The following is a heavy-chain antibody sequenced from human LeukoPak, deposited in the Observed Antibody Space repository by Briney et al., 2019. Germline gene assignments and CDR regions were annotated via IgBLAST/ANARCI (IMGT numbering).Heavy chain of an antibody. J-gene: IGHJ4*02. CDR1: GGTFSSYT. V-gene: IGHV1-69*02. Sequence: SVKVPCKASGGTFSSYTISWVRRAPGQGLEWMGRIIPILGIANYAQKFQGRVTITADKSTSTAYMELSSLRSEDTAVYYCARADFWSGYYLSRFGYWGQGTLVTVSS. CDR2: IIPILGIA. D-gene: IGHD3-3*01. CDR3: ARADFWSGYYLSRFGY.